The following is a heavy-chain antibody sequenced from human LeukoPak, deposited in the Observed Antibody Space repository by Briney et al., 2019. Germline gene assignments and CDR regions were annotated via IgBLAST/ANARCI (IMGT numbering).Heavy chain of an antibody. CDR3: AKDMGYCSSATCYGLDY. V-gene: IGHV3-23*01. D-gene: IGHD2-2*01. Sequence: GGSLRLSCAASGFTFSTYGMSWVRQAPGKGLEWVSVISGSGGSTYYADSVKGRFTISRDNSKNTLYLQMNSLRAEDTAIYYCAKDMGYCSSATCYGLDYWGQGTLVTVSS. CDR1: GFTFSTYG. CDR2: ISGSGGST. J-gene: IGHJ4*02.